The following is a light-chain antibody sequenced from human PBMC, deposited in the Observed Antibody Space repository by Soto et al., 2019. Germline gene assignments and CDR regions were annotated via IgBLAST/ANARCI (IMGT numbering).Light chain of an antibody. V-gene: IGKV1-5*03. J-gene: IGKJ1*01. CDR1: QSISSW. Sequence: DIQMTQSPSTLSASVGDRVTITCRASQSISSWLAWYQQKPGKAPKLLIFKAASLESGVPSRFSGSGSGTELTLPISSLQPDDFATYYCQQYNSYWTFGQGTKVEIK. CDR3: QQYNSYWT. CDR2: KAA.